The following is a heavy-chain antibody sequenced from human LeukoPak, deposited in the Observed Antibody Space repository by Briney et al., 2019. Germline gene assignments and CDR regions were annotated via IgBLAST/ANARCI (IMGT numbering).Heavy chain of an antibody. CDR2: ISAYNSAYNGNT. CDR3: AREYGSGSYTGIDY. D-gene: IGHD3-10*01. V-gene: IGHV1-18*01. J-gene: IGHJ4*02. CDR1: GYTFINYG. Sequence: GALVKASCKASGYTFINYGIIRVRQAPGQGLEWMGWISAYNSAYNGNTHYAQKLQGRVTMTTDTSTNTGYMELRSLRSDDTAVYYCAREYGSGSYTGIDYWGQGTLVTVSS.